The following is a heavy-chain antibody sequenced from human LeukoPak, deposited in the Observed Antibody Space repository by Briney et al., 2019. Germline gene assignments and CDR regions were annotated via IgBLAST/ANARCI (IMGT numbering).Heavy chain of an antibody. Sequence: ASVTVSCKASGYTFTSYYMHWVRQAPGQGLEWMGIINPSGGSTSYAQKFQGRVTMTRDTSISTAYMELSRLRSDDTAVYYCARDFCDSSGWYPLCNYMDVWGKGTTVTISS. J-gene: IGHJ6*03. D-gene: IGHD6-19*01. CDR3: ARDFCDSSGWYPLCNYMDV. CDR1: GYTFTSYY. V-gene: IGHV1-46*01. CDR2: INPSGGST.